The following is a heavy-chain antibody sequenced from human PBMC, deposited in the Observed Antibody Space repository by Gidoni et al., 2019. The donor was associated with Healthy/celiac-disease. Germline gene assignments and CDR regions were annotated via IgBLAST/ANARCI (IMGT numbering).Heavy chain of an antibody. Sequence: QLQLQESGSGLVKPSQTLSLTCAVSGGSISSGGYSWSWIRQPPGKGLEWIGYIYHSGSTYYNPSLKSRVTISVDRSKNQFSLKLSSVTAADTAVYYCARGGGVVVPAASPHPLDPWGQGTLVTVSS. J-gene: IGHJ5*02. CDR3: ARGGGVVVPAASPHPLDP. D-gene: IGHD2-2*01. CDR2: IYHSGST. V-gene: IGHV4-30-2*01. CDR1: GGSISSGGYS.